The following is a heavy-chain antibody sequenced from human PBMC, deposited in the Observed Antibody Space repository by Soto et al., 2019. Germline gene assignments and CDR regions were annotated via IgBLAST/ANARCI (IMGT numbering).Heavy chain of an antibody. J-gene: IGHJ6*02. CDR3: ATWLKEAGIGGNYYSGMDV. CDR1: GGTFNNYA. D-gene: IGHD6-19*01. CDR2: IMPIFGRP. V-gene: IGHV1-69*12. Sequence: QVQLVQSGAEVKKPGSSVKVSCKASGGTFNNYAFSWVRQAPGQGLEWLGGIMPIFGRPDYAQKFRDRVTITADESTNTAHRELSSLRSEDTAVYYWATWLKEAGIGGNYYSGMDVWGQGTTVTVSS.